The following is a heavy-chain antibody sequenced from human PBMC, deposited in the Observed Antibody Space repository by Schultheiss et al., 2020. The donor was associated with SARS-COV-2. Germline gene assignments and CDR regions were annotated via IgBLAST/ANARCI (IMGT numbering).Heavy chain of an antibody. CDR3: AREYLAASPIYYYYYGMDV. V-gene: IGHV3-48*03. D-gene: IGHD2-15*01. Sequence: GGSLRLSCAASGFTFSSYAMSWVRQAPGKGLEWVSYISSSGSTIYYADSVKGRFTISRDNAKNSLYLQMNSLRAEDTAVYYCAREYLAASPIYYYYYGMDVWGQGTTVTVSS. J-gene: IGHJ6*02. CDR1: GFTFSSYA. CDR2: ISSSGSTI.